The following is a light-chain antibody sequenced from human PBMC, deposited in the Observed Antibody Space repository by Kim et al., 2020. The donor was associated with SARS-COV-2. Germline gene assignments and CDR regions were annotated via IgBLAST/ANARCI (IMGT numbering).Light chain of an antibody. CDR1: QSVSSN. CDR2: GAS. V-gene: IGKV3-15*01. Sequence: EIVMTQSPATLSVSPGERATLSCRASQSVSSNLAWYQQKPGQAPRLLIYGASTWATGIPARFSGSGSGTEFTLTISSLQSEDFAVYYCQQYNNWPRGMSTFCQWTKLEI. J-gene: IGKJ2*01. CDR3: QQYNNWPRGMST.